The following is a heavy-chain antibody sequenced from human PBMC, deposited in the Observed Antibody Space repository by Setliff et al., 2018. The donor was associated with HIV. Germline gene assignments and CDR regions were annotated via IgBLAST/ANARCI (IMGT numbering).Heavy chain of an antibody. J-gene: IGHJ4*02. CDR1: GGSISSSSYY. CDR3: ATWGRNNWNYFSY. CDR2: IYNSGST. D-gene: IGHD1-20*01. Sequence: SETLSLTCTVSGGSISSSSYYWGWIRQPPGKGLEWIGSIYNSGSTNYNPSLKSRVSISVDTSKNQFSLKLSSVTAADTAVYYCATWGRNNWNYFSYWGQGTLVTVSS. V-gene: IGHV4-39*07.